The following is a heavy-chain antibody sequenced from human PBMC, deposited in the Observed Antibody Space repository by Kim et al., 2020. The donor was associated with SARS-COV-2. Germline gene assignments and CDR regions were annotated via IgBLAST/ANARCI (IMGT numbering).Heavy chain of an antibody. J-gene: IGHJ4*02. V-gene: IGHV3-23*01. Sequence: GGSLRLSCAASGFTFSSYAMSWVRQAPGKGLEWVSAISGSGGSTYYADSVKGRFTISRDNSKNTLYLQMNSLRAEDTAVYYCAKFLLWFGVGSDFDYWGQGTLVTVSS. CDR2: ISGSGGST. CDR3: AKFLLWFGVGSDFDY. D-gene: IGHD3-10*01. CDR1: GFTFSSYA.